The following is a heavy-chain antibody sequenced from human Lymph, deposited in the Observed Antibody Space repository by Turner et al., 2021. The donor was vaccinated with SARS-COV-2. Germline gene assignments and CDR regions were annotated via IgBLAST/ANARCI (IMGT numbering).Heavy chain of an antibody. D-gene: IGHD6-19*01. CDR2: INRSGST. Sequence: QVQLQQRGAGLLKPSETLSFTCAVYGGSFSSYYWSWIRQPPGKGLEWIGEINRSGSTNYNPSRKSRVTIAVDTSKNQFSLKLSSVTATDTAVYYCAREGLLDSSGSFDYWGQGTLVTVSS. J-gene: IGHJ4*02. V-gene: IGHV4-34*01. CDR1: GGSFSSYY. CDR3: AREGLLDSSGSFDY.